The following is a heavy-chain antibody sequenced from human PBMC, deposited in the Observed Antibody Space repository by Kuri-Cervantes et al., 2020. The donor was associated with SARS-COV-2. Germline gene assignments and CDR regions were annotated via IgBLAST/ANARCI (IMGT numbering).Heavy chain of an antibody. V-gene: IGHV3-30-3*01. D-gene: IGHD6-19*01. CDR1: GFTFSSYA. J-gene: IGHJ4*02. Sequence: GGSLRLSCAASGFTFSSYAMHWVRQAPGKGPEWVAVISYDGSNKYYADSVKGRFTISRDNSKNTLYLQMNSLRAEDTAVYYCARDPEYSSGWYERGYYFDYWGQGTLVTVSS. CDR3: ARDPEYSSGWYERGYYFDY. CDR2: ISYDGSNK.